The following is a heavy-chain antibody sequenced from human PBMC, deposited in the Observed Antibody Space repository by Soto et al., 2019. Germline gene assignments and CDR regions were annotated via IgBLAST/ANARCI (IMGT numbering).Heavy chain of an antibody. Sequence: ASVKVSCKASGYTFTSYYMHWVRQAPGQGLEWMGIINPSGGSTSYAQKFQGRVTMTRDTSTSTVYMELSSLRSEDTAVYYCARMIFGVVRGYYYGMDVWGQGTTVTVSS. V-gene: IGHV1-46*03. CDR1: GYTFTSYY. CDR2: INPSGGST. J-gene: IGHJ6*02. CDR3: ARMIFGVVRGYYYGMDV. D-gene: IGHD3-3*01.